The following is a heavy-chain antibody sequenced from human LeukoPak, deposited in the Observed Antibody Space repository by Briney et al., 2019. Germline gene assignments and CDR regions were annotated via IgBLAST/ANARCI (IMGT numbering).Heavy chain of an antibody. CDR2: MRYDGSNK. D-gene: IGHD3-22*01. J-gene: IGHJ4*02. Sequence: PGGSLRLSCAASGVTFSSYGMHWVRQAPVKGLEWVAFMRYDGSNKYYADSVKGRFTISRDNSKNTLYLQMNSLRAEDTAVYYCAKDLDDSSGYFDYWGQGTLVTVSS. CDR3: AKDLDDSSGYFDY. V-gene: IGHV3-30*02. CDR1: GVTFSSYG.